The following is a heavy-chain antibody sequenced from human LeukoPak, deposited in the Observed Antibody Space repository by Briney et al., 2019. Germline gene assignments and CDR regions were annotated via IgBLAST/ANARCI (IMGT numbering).Heavy chain of an antibody. V-gene: IGHV3-21*01. J-gene: IGHJ4*02. CDR3: ARDDEKQPLFDY. Sequence: GGSLRLSCAASGFTFSSYSMNWVRQAPGKGLEWVSSISSSSSYIYYADSGKGRFTISRDNAKNSLYLQMNSLRAEDTAVYYCARDDEKQPLFDYWGQGTLVTVSS. CDR2: ISSSSSYI. D-gene: IGHD1/OR15-1a*01. CDR1: GFTFSSYS.